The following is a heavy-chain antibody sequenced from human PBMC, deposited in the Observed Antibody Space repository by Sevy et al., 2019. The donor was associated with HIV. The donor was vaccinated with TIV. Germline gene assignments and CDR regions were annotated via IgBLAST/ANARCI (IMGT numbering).Heavy chain of an antibody. J-gene: IGHJ4*02. V-gene: IGHV3-53*01. CDR2: LYSGGST. Sequence: GGSLRLYCAASEFTVSSSYMSWVRQAPGKGLEWVSILYSGGSTYYAASVKGRFAVSRDNSKNMLYLQMNSLRAEDTAVYYCARAGTGSYRAYFDYWGQGTLVTVSS. D-gene: IGHD1-26*01. CDR3: ARAGTGSYRAYFDY. CDR1: EFTVSSSY.